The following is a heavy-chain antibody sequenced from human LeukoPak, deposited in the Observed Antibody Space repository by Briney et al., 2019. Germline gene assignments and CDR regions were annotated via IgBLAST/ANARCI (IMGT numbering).Heavy chain of an antibody. CDR1: GFTFSSHA. CDR3: VSPGYDY. CDR2: ISDSGDST. V-gene: IGHV3-23*01. D-gene: IGHD6-13*01. J-gene: IGHJ4*02. Sequence: GGSLRLSCAGSGFTFSSHALSWIRQAPGKGLAWVSSISDSGDSTYYADSVKGRFTISRDNSKNTLYLQMNSLRGEDTAVYYCVSPGYDYWGQGTLVSVSS.